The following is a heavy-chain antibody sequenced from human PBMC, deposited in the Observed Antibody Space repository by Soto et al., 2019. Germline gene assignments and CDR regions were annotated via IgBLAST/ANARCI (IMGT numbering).Heavy chain of an antibody. J-gene: IGHJ6*02. CDR3: ARDRGHCSGGSCYPYYYYGMDV. CDR2: ISTYNGNT. Sequence: QVQLVQSGAEVKKPGASVKVSCKASGYTFTSYGISWVRQAPGQGLEWMGWISTYNGNTNYAQKLQGRVTMTTDTSMSTAYMELRSLRSDDTAVYYCARDRGHCSGGSCYPYYYYGMDVWGQGTTVTVSS. CDR1: GYTFTSYG. V-gene: IGHV1-18*01. D-gene: IGHD2-15*01.